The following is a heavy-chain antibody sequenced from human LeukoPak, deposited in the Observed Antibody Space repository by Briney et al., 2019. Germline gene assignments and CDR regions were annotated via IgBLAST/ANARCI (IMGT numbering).Heavy chain of an antibody. V-gene: IGHV4-59*01. CDR2: IYYSGST. D-gene: IGHD3-10*01. Sequence: SETLSLTCTVSGGSISSYYWSWIRQPPGKGLEWIGYIYYSGSTNYNPFLKSRVTISVDTSKNQFSLKLSSVTAADTAVYYCARKGIRGVNFDYWGQGTLVTVSS. J-gene: IGHJ4*02. CDR3: ARKGIRGVNFDY. CDR1: GGSISSYY.